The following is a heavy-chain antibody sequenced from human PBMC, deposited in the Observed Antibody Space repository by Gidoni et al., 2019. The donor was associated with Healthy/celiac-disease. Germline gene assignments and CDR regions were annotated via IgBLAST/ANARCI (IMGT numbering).Heavy chain of an antibody. CDR1: GFTFGSYA. J-gene: IGHJ4*02. CDR3: ARVLNYDFWSGYQDY. Sequence: QVQLVESGGGVVQPGRSLRLSCAASGFTFGSYAMHWVRQAPGKGLEWVAVISYDGSNKYYADSVKGRFTISRDNSKNTLYLQMNSLRAEDTAVYYCARVLNYDFWSGYQDYWGQGTLVTVSS. CDR2: ISYDGSNK. V-gene: IGHV3-30-3*01. D-gene: IGHD3-3*01.